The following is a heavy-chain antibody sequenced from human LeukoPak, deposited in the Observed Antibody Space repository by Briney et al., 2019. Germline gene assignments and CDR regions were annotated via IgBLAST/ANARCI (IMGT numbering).Heavy chain of an antibody. D-gene: IGHD2-15*01. CDR2: IYSGGST. CDR3: ARGEVVVAAIDAFDI. J-gene: IGHJ3*02. CDR1: GFTVSSNF. V-gene: IGHV3-66*01. Sequence: GGSLRLSCAASGFTVSSNFMSWVRQAPGKGLEWVSLIYSGGSTYYADSVMGRFTISRYISKNTLLLKLNSLRAEDTAVYSCARGEVVVAAIDAFDIWGQGTLVTVSS.